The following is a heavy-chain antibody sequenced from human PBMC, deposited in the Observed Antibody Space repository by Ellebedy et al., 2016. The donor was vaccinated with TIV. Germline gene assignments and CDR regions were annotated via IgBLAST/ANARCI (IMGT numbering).Heavy chain of an antibody. CDR3: TSPAVGHTTGCCRYYFDY. Sequence: GESLKISCAASGFTFSSYAMNWVRQAPGKGLEWVAGTGVSGATTYYADSVKGRFTLSSDNSRNTMSLQMNSLRAEDTAVYYCTSPAVGHTTGCCRYYFDYWGLGTLVTVSS. CDR1: GFTFSSYA. D-gene: IGHD2/OR15-2a*01. CDR2: TGVSGATT. J-gene: IGHJ4*02. V-gene: IGHV3-23*01.